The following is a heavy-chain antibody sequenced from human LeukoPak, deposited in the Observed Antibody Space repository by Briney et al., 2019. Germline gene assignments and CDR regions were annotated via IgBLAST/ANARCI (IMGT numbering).Heavy chain of an antibody. CDR1: GYTFTSYY. D-gene: IGHD3-22*01. CDR2: INPSGGST. CDR3: ARREIYYDSSGYYGYYFDY. V-gene: IGHV1-46*01. J-gene: IGHJ4*02. Sequence: ASVKVSCKASGYTFTSYYMHWVRQAPGQGLEWMGIINPSGGSTSYAQKFQGRVTMTRDTSISTAYMELSRLRSDDTAVYYCARREIYYDSSGYYGYYFDYWGQGTLVTVSS.